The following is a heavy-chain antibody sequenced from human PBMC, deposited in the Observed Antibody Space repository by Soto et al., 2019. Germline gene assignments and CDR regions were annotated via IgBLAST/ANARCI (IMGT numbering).Heavy chain of an antibody. D-gene: IGHD4-17*01. V-gene: IGHV4-39*07. CDR3: ARDNSVKSPGSFDP. Sequence: SETLSLTCSVSGGSISTKSYSWGWIRQPPGKGLEWIVNIYYNESTNYNPSLKSRVTISVDTSKNQFSLKLSSVTAADTAVYYCARDNSVKSPGSFDPWGQGTLVTVSS. J-gene: IGHJ5*02. CDR2: IYYNEST. CDR1: GGSISTKSYS.